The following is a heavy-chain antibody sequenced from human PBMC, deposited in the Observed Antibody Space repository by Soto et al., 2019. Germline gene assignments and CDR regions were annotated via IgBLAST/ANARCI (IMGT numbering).Heavy chain of an antibody. D-gene: IGHD6-19*01. CDR1: GGTFSSYA. V-gene: IGHV1-69*13. Sequence: ASVKVSCKASGGTFSSYAISRVRQAPGQGLEWMGGIIPIFGTANYAQKFQGRVTITADESTSTAYMELSSLRSEDTAVYYCARDHSSGRPLDWFDPWGQGTLVTVSS. J-gene: IGHJ5*02. CDR2: IIPIFGTA. CDR3: ARDHSSGRPLDWFDP.